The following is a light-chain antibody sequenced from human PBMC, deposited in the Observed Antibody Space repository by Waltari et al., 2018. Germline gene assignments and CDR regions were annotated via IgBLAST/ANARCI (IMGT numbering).Light chain of an antibody. V-gene: IGLV8-61*01. CDR1: SGSLSTPSY. CDR3: ALYMGSGILV. Sequence: QTVVTQEPSLSVSPGGTVTLTCALSSGSLSTPSYATCYQQTPGQAPRTLVYKANARSSGVPDRFSGSILGNTAALTITGAQADDESDYYCALYMGSGILVFGGGTRLTVL. J-gene: IGLJ3*02. CDR2: KAN.